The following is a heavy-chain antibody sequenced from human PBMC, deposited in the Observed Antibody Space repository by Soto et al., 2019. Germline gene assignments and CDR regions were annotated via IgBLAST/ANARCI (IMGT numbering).Heavy chain of an antibody. D-gene: IGHD6-13*01. CDR2: VYHSGAT. CDR1: GYSMTSGCY. J-gene: IGHJ5*02. Sequence: SETLSLTSAVSGYSMTSGCYWGWIRQTPGKGLEWIGSVYHSGATYYNPSLQSRVSISVDTSKSQCSLKLISVTAADTGTYYCAGERSFVGPTGWFEPWGQGTQVT. CDR3: AGERSFVGPTGWFEP. V-gene: IGHV4-38-2*02.